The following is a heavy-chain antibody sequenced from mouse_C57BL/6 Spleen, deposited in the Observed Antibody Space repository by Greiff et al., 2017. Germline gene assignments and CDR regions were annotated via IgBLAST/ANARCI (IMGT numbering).Heavy chain of an antibody. Sequence: EVQLVESGGGLVKPGGSLKLSCAASGFTFSSYAMSWVRQTPEKRLEWVATISDGGSYTYYPDNVKGRFTISRDNAKNNLYLQMSHLKSEDTAMYYCASPTGTWFAYWGQGTLVTVAA. D-gene: IGHD4-1*02. V-gene: IGHV5-4*01. CDR2: ISDGGSYT. J-gene: IGHJ3*01. CDR3: ASPTGTWFAY. CDR1: GFTFSSYA.